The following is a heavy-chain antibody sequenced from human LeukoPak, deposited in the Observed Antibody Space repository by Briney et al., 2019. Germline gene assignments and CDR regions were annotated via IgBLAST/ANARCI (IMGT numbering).Heavy chain of an antibody. CDR3: ARETTDLWFGELNWFDP. J-gene: IGHJ5*02. V-gene: IGHV3-53*01. CDR1: GFTVSSNY. D-gene: IGHD3-10*01. Sequence: GGSLRLSCAASGFTVSSNYMSWVRQAPGKGLEWVSVIYSGGSTYYADSVKGRFTISRDNSKNALYLQMNSLRAEDTAVYYCARETTDLWFGELNWFDPWGQGTLVTVSS. CDR2: IYSGGST.